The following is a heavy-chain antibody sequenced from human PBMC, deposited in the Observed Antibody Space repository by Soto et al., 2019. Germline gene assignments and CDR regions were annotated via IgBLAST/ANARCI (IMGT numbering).Heavy chain of an antibody. Sequence: QLQLQESGSGLVKPSQTLSLTCAVSGSSISSGGYSWSWIRQPPGKGLEWIGDIYHSGSTYYNPSLKSRVTLSVDSSKKQFSLKLSSVTAAETAVYYCARASGYCSGGSCPVGWFDPWGQGTLVTVSS. CDR3: ARASGYCSGGSCPVGWFDP. J-gene: IGHJ5*02. D-gene: IGHD2-15*01. CDR2: IYHSGST. V-gene: IGHV4-30-2*01. CDR1: GSSISSGGYS.